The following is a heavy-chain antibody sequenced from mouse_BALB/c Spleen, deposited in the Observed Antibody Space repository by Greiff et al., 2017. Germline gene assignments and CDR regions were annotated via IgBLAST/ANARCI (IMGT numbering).Heavy chain of an antibody. CDR1: GFNIKDYY. CDR2: IDPENGNT. CDR3: SFTTDYFDV. V-gene: IGHV14-1*02. Sequence: EVQLHQSGAELVRPGALVKLSCKASGFNIKDYYMHWVKQRPEQGLEWIGWIDPENGNTIYDPKFQGKASITADTSSNTAYLQLSSLTSEDTAVYYCSFTTDYFDVWGAGTTVTVSS. D-gene: IGHD1-1*01. J-gene: IGHJ1*01.